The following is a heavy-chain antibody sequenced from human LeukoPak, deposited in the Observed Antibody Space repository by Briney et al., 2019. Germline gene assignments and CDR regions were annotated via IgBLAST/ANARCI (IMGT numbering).Heavy chain of an antibody. CDR1: GSTFTGYY. CDR2: INPNSGGT. Sequence: ASVKVSCKASGSTFTGYYMHWVRQAPGQGLEWMGWINPNSGGTNYAQKFQGRVTMARDTSISTAYVELSRLRSDDTAVYYCARERGYSGYDYWFDPWGQGTLVTVSS. D-gene: IGHD5-12*01. J-gene: IGHJ5*02. CDR3: ARERGYSGYDYWFDP. V-gene: IGHV1-2*02.